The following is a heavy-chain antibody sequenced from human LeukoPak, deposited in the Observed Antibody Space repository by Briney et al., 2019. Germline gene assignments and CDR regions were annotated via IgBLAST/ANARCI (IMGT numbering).Heavy chain of an antibody. J-gene: IGHJ4*02. CDR3: AKRRYSSGGAGDY. D-gene: IGHD6-19*01. CDR1: GGTFSSYA. V-gene: IGHV1-69*04. Sequence: ASVKVSCKASGGTFSSYAISWVRQAPGQGLEWMGRIIPILGIANYAQKFQGRVTITADKSTSTAYMELSSLRSEDTAVYYCAKRRYSSGGAGDYWGQGTLVTVSS. CDR2: IIPILGIA.